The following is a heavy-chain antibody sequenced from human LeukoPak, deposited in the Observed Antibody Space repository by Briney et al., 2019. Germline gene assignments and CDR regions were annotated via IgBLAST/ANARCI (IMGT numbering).Heavy chain of an antibody. D-gene: IGHD4-17*01. CDR2: IYPGDSDT. Sequence: GESLKISCKGSGYSFTSYWIGWVRQLPGKGLEGMGIIYPGDSDTRYSPSFQGQVTISADKSINTAYLQWSSLKASDTAMYYCARHDYGDYLRWFDPWGQGTLVTVSS. CDR3: ARHDYGDYLRWFDP. V-gene: IGHV5-51*01. J-gene: IGHJ5*02. CDR1: GYSFTSYW.